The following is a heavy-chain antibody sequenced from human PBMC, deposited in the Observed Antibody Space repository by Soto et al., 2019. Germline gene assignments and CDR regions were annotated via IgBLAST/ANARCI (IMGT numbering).Heavy chain of an antibody. CDR3: ARGLRVPAAIKYYYYMDV. J-gene: IGHJ6*03. CDR1: GYTFTSYD. Sequence: ASVKVSCKASGYTFTSYDINWVRQATGQGLEWMGWMNPNSGNTGYAQKFQGRVTMTRNTSISTAYMELSSLRSEDTAVYYFARGLRVPAAIKYYYYMDVWGKGTTVTVSS. CDR2: MNPNSGNT. V-gene: IGHV1-8*01. D-gene: IGHD2-2*01.